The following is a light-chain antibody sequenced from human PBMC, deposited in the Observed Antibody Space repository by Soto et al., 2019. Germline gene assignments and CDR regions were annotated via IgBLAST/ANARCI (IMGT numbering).Light chain of an antibody. Sequence: QSALTQPASVSGSPGQSITISCTGTSSDIGTYNYVSWNQQHPGKAPKVIIYEVSNRPSGVSNRFSGSKSGNTASLTISGLQAEDEADYYCSSYTSSNTLVFXTGTKVTVL. CDR1: SSDIGTYNY. CDR3: SSYTSSNTLV. J-gene: IGLJ1*01. CDR2: EVS. V-gene: IGLV2-14*01.